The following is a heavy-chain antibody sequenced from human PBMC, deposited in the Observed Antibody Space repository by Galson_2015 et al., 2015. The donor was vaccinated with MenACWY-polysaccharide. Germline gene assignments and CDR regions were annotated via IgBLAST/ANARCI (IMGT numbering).Heavy chain of an antibody. Sequence: SLRLSCAASGFTFSTYWMNWVRQAPGKGLVWVSRIKSDGSSTNYADSVKGRFTISRDNAKNTLYLQMNSLRAEDTALYYCARGYSGFAWCPGTPATITS. CDR2: IKSDGSST. CDR3: ARGYSGFA. V-gene: IGHV3-74*01. D-gene: IGHD5-12*01. J-gene: IGHJ5*02. CDR1: GFTFSTYW.